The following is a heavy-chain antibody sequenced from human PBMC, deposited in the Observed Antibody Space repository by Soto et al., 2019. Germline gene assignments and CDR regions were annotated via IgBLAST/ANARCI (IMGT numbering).Heavy chain of an antibody. V-gene: IGHV3-15*01. CDR2: IKSKIDGGTT. J-gene: IGHJ4*02. CDR1: GFTFSNAW. CDR3: TTDDPINRY. Sequence: PGGSLRLSXAASGFTFSNAWMSWVRQAPGKGLEWVGRIKSKIDGGTTDYAAPVKDRFTISRDDSKNTLYLQMNSLKTEDTAVYYCTTDDPINRYWGQGTLVTVSS.